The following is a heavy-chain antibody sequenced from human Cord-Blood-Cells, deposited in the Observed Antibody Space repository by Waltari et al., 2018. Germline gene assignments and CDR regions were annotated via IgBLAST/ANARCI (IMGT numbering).Heavy chain of an antibody. CDR3: ATTFEYSSSFPYYYGMDV. J-gene: IGHJ6*02. D-gene: IGHD6-6*01. Sequence: QVQLVQSGAEVKKPGSSVKVSCKASGGTFSSYAISWVRQAPGQGLEWMGGINPIFGTENYAQKFQGRVTITADESTSTAYMGLSSLRSDDTAVYYCATTFEYSSSFPYYYGMDVWGQGTTVTVSS. V-gene: IGHV1-69*01. CDR1: GGTFSSYA. CDR2: INPIFGTE.